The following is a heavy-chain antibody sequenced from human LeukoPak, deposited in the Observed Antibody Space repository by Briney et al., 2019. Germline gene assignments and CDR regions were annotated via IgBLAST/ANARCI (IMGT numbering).Heavy chain of an antibody. CDR2: IYYSGST. V-gene: IGHV4-59*12. CDR3: ARDLKGNYYYGMDV. J-gene: IGHJ6*02. Sequence: SETLSLTCTVSGGSISSYYWSWIRQPPGKGLEWIGYIYYSGSTNYNPSLKSRVTISVDTSKNQFSLKLSSVTAADTAVYYCARDLKGNYYYGMDVWGQGTTVTVSS. CDR1: GGSISSYY. D-gene: IGHD3-10*01.